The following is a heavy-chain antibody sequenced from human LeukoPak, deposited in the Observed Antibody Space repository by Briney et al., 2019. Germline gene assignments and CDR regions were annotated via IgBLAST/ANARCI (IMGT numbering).Heavy chain of an antibody. CDR1: GFTFSSYA. D-gene: IGHD5-18*01. Sequence: GGSLRLSCAASGFTFSSYAMHWVRQAPGKGLEWVAVISYDGSNKYYADSVKGRFTISRDNSKNTLCLQMNSLRAEDTAVYYCARDQGRGYSYDLGDYWGQGTLVTVSS. V-gene: IGHV3-30*04. CDR3: ARDQGRGYSYDLGDY. J-gene: IGHJ4*02. CDR2: ISYDGSNK.